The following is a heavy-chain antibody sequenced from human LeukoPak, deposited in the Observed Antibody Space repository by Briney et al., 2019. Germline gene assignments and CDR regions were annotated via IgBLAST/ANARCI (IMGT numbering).Heavy chain of an antibody. CDR2: IYPGDSDT. CDR3: ARRIIIGDYFDS. CDR1: GDSFTNHW. J-gene: IGHJ4*02. Sequence: GESLKISCQGSGDSFTNHWIGWVRQMPGKGLEWMGIIYPGDSDTIYSPSFQGQVTISADKSTRTAYLQWNSLKASDTAIYYCARRIIIGDYFDSWGQGTLVTVSS. V-gene: IGHV5-51*01. D-gene: IGHD3-16*01.